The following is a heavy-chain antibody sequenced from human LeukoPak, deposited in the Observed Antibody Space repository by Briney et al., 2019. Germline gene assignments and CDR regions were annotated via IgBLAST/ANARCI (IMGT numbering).Heavy chain of an antibody. J-gene: IGHJ4*02. D-gene: IGHD6-13*01. V-gene: IGHV3-30*02. Sequence: GGSLRLSCAASGFTFSSYGMHWVRQAPGKGLEWVAFIRYDGSNKYYADSVKGRFTISRDNSKNTLYLQMNSLRAEDTAVYYCAKCGQIWGQQHVDYWGQGTLVTVSS. CDR1: GFTFSSYG. CDR3: AKCGQIWGQQHVDY. CDR2: IRYDGSNK.